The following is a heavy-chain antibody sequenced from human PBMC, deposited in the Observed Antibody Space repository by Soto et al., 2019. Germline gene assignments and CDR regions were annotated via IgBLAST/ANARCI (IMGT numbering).Heavy chain of an antibody. CDR1: GLTFDDYA. J-gene: IGHJ6*02. V-gene: IGHV3-9*01. CDR2: ISWNSGSI. CDR3: VRDGYPAWVYGVDV. D-gene: IGHD5-18*01. Sequence: LRLSCAASGLTFDDYAMHWVRQAPGKGLEWVSGISWNSGSIGYADSVKGRFTISRDNAKNSLYLQINSLRAEDTAVYYCVRDGYPAWVYGVDVWGQGTTVTVSS.